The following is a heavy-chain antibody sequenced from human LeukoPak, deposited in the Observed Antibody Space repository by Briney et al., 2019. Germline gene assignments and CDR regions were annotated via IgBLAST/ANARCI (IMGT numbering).Heavy chain of an antibody. CDR1: GFTFSDYY. Sequence: GRSLRLSCAASGFTFSDYYMSWIRQAPGKGLEWVSYISSSGSTIYYADSVKGRFTISRDNSKNTLYLQINSLRVEDTAVYFCARNRLLYLDYWGQGNPGTRSS. D-gene: IGHD2-21*02. CDR2: ISSSGSTI. CDR3: ARNRLLYLDY. V-gene: IGHV3-11*01. J-gene: IGHJ4*01.